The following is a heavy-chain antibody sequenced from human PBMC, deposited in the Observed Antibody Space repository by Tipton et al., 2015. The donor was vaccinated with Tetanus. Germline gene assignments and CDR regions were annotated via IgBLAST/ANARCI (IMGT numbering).Heavy chain of an antibody. D-gene: IGHD2-2*01. Sequence: TLSLTCAVHGGSFSDNSWSWIRQSPGKGLEWIGEINYTGSANYNPSLKSRVTMSVDTSKKQISLQLNSVTAADTAVYYCAASVVRWFDPWGQGTRVTVSS. CDR1: GGSFSDNS. J-gene: IGHJ5*02. V-gene: IGHV4-34*01. CDR2: INYTGSA. CDR3: AASVVRWFDP.